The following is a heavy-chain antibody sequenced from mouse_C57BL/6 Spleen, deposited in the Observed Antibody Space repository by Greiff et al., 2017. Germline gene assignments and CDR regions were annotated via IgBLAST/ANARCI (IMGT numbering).Heavy chain of an antibody. CDR2: INPNNGGT. CDR3: ARDGDYYAMDY. J-gene: IGHJ4*01. CDR1: GYTFTDYY. Sequence: EVQLQQSGPELVKPGASVKISCKASGYTFTDYYMNWVKQSHGKSLEWLGDINPNNGGTSYNEKFKGKATLTVDKSSSTAYMELRSLTSEDSAVYYCARDGDYYAMDYWGQGTSVTVSS. V-gene: IGHV1-26*01.